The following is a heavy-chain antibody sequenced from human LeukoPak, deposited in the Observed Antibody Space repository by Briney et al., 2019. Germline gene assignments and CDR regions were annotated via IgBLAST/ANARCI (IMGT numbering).Heavy chain of an antibody. CDR2: VSAYADDT. V-gene: IGHV1-18*01. CDR3: ARDADYGLFDY. CDR1: GYTFTSYG. Sequence: ASVKVSCKASGYTFTSYGISWVRQAPGQGLERMGWVSAYADDTNYVQKFQGRVAMTTDTSTSTAYMELRSLRSEDTAVYYCARDADYGLFDYWGQGTLVTVSS. D-gene: IGHD4-17*01. J-gene: IGHJ4*02.